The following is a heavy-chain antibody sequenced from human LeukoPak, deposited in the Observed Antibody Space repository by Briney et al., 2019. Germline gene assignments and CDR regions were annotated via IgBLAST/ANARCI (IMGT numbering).Heavy chain of an antibody. Sequence: SETLSLTCTVSGGSISSYYWSWIRQPRGKGLDWVGHIYYLGSTNYNPSLKSRVTISIDTSKNYFSLKLNSVIAADTAVYYCARDRPGSYWYFDLWGRGTLVTVSS. J-gene: IGHJ2*01. CDR1: GGSISSYY. CDR2: IYYLGST. CDR3: ARDRPGSYWYFDL. D-gene: IGHD3-10*01. V-gene: IGHV4-59*01.